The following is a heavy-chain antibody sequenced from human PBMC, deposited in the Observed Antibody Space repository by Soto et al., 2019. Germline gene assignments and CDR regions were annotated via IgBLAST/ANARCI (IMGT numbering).Heavy chain of an antibody. CDR1: GDSIRSYY. J-gene: IGHJ5*02. V-gene: IGHV4-59*01. CDR3: ARDQSWHDLVWWFDP. D-gene: IGHD1-1*01. CDR2: IFYSGSP. Sequence: PSETLSLTCTVPGDSIRSYYWSWIRQPPGKGLEWIGYIFYSGSPNYNPSLKSRVTMSIDTSNNQFSLRLTSEDTAVYYCARDQSWHDLVWWFDPWGQGTLVTVSS.